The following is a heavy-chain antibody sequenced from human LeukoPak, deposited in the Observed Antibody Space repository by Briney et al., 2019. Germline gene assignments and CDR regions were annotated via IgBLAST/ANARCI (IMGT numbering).Heavy chain of an antibody. V-gene: IGHV3-30-3*01. J-gene: IGHJ4*02. Sequence: PGRSLTLSCAASGFTFSSYAMHWGRQPPGKGLELVAVISYYVSNKYYSNSVKGRFTISRDNSKTTLYLQMNSLRAEDTAVYYCARDRPHFDYWGQGTLVTVSS. CDR2: ISYYVSNK. CDR3: ARDRPHFDY. D-gene: IGHD6-6*01. CDR1: GFTFSSYA.